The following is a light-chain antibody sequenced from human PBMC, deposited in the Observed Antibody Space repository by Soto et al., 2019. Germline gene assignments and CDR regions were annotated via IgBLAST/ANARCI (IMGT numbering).Light chain of an antibody. CDR3: AAWDDSLSGVV. J-gene: IGLJ2*01. CDR1: SSNIGSNY. Sequence: QSVLTQPPSASGTPGQRVTISCSGSSSNIGSNYVYWYQQFPGTAPKVLIYKNNQRPSGVPDRFSGSKYGTSASLAISGLRSEDESDYYCAAWDDSLSGVVFGGGTKLTVL. V-gene: IGLV1-47*01. CDR2: KNN.